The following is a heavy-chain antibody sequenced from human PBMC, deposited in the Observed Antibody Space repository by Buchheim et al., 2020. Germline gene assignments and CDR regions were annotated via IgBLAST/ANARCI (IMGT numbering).Heavy chain of an antibody. Sequence: EVQLVESGGGLVKPGGSLRLSCAASGFTFSSYTMNWVRQAPGKGLEWVSSISSGSSYIYYADSVKGRFTISRDNAKNSLYLQMNSLRAEDTAVYYCARDSYSGTYRTFGYWGQGTL. CDR1: GFTFSSYT. CDR3: ARDSYSGTYRTFGY. D-gene: IGHD1-26*01. CDR2: ISSGSSYI. J-gene: IGHJ4*02. V-gene: IGHV3-21*01.